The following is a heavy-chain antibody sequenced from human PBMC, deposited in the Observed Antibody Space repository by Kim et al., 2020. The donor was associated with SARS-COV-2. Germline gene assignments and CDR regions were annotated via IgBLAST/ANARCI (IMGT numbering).Heavy chain of an antibody. CDR2: ISSSSSTI. CDR3: ARGRDIVATEFDY. V-gene: IGHV3-48*04. D-gene: IGHD5-12*01. Sequence: GGSLRLSCAASGFTFSSYSMNWVRQAPGKGLEWVSYISSSSSTIYYADSVKGRFTISRDNAKDSLYLQMNSLRAEDTAVYYCARGRDIVATEFDYWGQGTLVTVSS. J-gene: IGHJ4*02. CDR1: GFTFSSYS.